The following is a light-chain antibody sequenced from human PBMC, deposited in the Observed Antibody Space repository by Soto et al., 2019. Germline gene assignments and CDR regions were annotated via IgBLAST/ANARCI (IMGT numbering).Light chain of an antibody. CDR2: DVN. Sequence: QSVLTQPASVSGSPGQSITISCTGTNSDVGGYNFVSWYQHHPGKAPKLMIFDVNNRPSGVSNRFSGSKSGNTASLTISGLQAEDEADYYCSSYTSGDTLVFGTGTKLTVL. V-gene: IGLV2-14*03. CDR1: NSDVGGYNF. J-gene: IGLJ1*01. CDR3: SSYTSGDTLV.